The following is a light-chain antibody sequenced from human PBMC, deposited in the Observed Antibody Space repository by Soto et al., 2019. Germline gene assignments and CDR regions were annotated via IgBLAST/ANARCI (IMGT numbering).Light chain of an antibody. CDR1: QGISSY. V-gene: IGKV1-8*01. Sequence: AIRMTQSPSSLSASTGDRVTITCRARQGISSYLAWYQQKPGKAPKLLIYAASTLQSGVPSRFSGSGSGTDFTLTISCLQSEDFATYYCQQYYSYPQWTFGQGTKVEIK. J-gene: IGKJ1*01. CDR3: QQYYSYPQWT. CDR2: AAS.